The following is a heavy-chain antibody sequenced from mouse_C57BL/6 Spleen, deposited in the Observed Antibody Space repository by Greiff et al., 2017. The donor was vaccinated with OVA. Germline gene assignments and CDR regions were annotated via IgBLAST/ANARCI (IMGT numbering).Heavy chain of an antibody. CDR3: ARGRSNYFDY. CDR1: GYAFTNYL. Sequence: QVQLKESGAELVRPGTSVKVSCKASGYAFTNYLIEWVKQRPGQGLEWIGVINPGSGGTNYNEKFKGKATLTADKSSSTAYMQLSSLTSEDSAVYFCARGRSNYFDYWGQGTTLTVSS. D-gene: IGHD5-1*01. V-gene: IGHV1-54*01. CDR2: INPGSGGT. J-gene: IGHJ2*01.